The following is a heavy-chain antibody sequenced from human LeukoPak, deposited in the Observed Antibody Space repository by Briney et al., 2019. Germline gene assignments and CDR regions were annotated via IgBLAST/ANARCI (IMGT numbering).Heavy chain of an antibody. CDR1: GFTFSSYW. Sequence: PGGSLRLSCAASGFTFSSYWMHWVRQAPGKGLVWVSRINSDVRSTSYADSVKGRFTLYRDNAKNTLYLQMNSLRAEDTAVYYCARDWDIVVVPAATVVNNWFDPWGQGTLVTVSS. CDR3: ARDWDIVVVPAATVVNNWFDP. CDR2: INSDVRST. V-gene: IGHV3-74*01. D-gene: IGHD2-2*01. J-gene: IGHJ5*02.